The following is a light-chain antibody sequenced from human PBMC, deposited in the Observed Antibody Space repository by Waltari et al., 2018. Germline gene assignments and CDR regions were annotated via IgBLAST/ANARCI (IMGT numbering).Light chain of an antibody. CDR1: SSNIGAGYD. Sequence: QSVLTQPPSVSGAPGQRVTISCTGSSSNIGAGYDFPWYQHLPGKVPKLLIYGNSARPSGVPLRFSGSKSGTSAYLAITGLQAEDEATYYCQSYDSLSGSMFGGGTKLTVL. CDR2: GNS. J-gene: IGLJ3*02. CDR3: QSYDSLSGSM. V-gene: IGLV1-40*01.